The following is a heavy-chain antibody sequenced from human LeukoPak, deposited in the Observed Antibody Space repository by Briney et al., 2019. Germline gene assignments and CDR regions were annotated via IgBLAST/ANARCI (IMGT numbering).Heavy chain of an antibody. J-gene: IGHJ4*02. CDR2: IYCSGST. Sequence: SETLSLTCTVSGGSISSSSYYWGWIRQPPGKGLEWIGSIYCSGSTYYNPSLKSRVTISVDTSKNQFSLKLSSVTAADTAVYYCARGSFGSGWYPDYWGQGTLVTVSS. CDR3: ARGSFGSGWYPDY. V-gene: IGHV4-39*07. CDR1: GGSISSSSYY. D-gene: IGHD6-19*01.